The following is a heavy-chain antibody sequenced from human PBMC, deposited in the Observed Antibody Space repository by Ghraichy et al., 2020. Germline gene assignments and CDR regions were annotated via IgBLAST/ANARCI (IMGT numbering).Heavy chain of an antibody. D-gene: IGHD6-19*01. Sequence: GSLSLTCAVYGGSFSGYYWSWIRQPPGKGLEWIGEINHSGSTNYNPSLKSRVTISVDTSKNQFSLKLSSVTAADTAVYYCARGKQWLVRFDYWGQGTLVTVSS. CDR2: INHSGST. CDR1: GGSFSGYY. V-gene: IGHV4-34*01. CDR3: ARGKQWLVRFDY. J-gene: IGHJ4*02.